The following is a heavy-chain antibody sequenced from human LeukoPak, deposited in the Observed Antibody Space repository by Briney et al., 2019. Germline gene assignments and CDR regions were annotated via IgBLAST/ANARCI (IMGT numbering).Heavy chain of an antibody. V-gene: IGHV1-2*02. J-gene: IGHJ3*02. CDR2: INPNTGDT. Sequence: GESLKISCKGSGYSFTSYWIGWVRQMPGKGLEWMGWINPNTGDTKYAQKFQGRITMTRDTSIRTVYMDLSRVTSDDTAMYYCARGFSGWSHDAFDIWGQGTMVTVSS. D-gene: IGHD6-19*01. CDR1: GYSFTSYW. CDR3: ARGFSGWSHDAFDI.